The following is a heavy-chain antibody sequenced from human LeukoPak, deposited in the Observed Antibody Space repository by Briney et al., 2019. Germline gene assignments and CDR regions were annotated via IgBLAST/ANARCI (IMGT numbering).Heavy chain of an antibody. CDR2: INPTGGST. CDR1: GYTFPSYF. J-gene: IGHJ4*02. D-gene: IGHD6-6*01. V-gene: IGHV1-46*01. CDR3: ARTAARRFDY. Sequence: SVKVSCKASGYTFPSYFMHWVRQAPEQGLEWMGIINPTGGSTTYAQKFQGRVTMTRDTSTSTVYMELSSLRSDDTAVYYCARTAARRFDYWGQGTLVTVSS.